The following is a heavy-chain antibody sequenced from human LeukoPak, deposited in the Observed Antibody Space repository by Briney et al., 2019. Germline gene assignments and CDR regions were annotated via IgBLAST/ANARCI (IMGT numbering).Heavy chain of an antibody. CDR2: INRDGSST. V-gene: IGHV3-74*01. D-gene: IGHD6-19*01. J-gene: IGHJ4*02. CDR1: GFTFSTYW. CDR3: ARDQGSGWWAY. Sequence: PGGSLRLSCAASGFTFSTYWMHWVRQAPGKGLVWVSRINRDGSSTSYADSVKGRFTISRDNAKNTLYLQMNSLRAEDTAVYYCARDQGSGWWAYWGQGTLVTVSS.